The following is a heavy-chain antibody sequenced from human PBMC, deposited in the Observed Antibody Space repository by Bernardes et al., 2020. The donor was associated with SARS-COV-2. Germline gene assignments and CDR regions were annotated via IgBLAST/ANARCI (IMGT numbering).Heavy chain of an antibody. CDR2: IYHSGST. Sequence: SDALTRTCSVSGGSIRFSYWSWIRQAPGKGLEWIGYIYHSGSTSYNPSLKSRVTISVDTSKIQFSLKLNSVSAADTAVYYCSRHGRDCTNGICQTYYYYPLDVWGQGTTVTVSS. CDR1: GGSIRFSY. J-gene: IGHJ6*02. D-gene: IGHD2-8*01. V-gene: IGHV4-59*08. CDR3: SRHGRDCTNGICQTYYYYPLDV.